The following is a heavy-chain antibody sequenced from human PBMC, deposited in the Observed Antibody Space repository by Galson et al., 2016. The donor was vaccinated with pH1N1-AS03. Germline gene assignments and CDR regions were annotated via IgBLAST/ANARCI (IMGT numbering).Heavy chain of an antibody. J-gene: IGHJ3*01. D-gene: IGHD3-22*01. V-gene: IGHV5-51*03. CDR1: GYGFNGYW. CDR3: ARPAHYDSSGRDALDV. Sequence: QSGAEVKKPGDSLKISCKSSGYGFNGYWTGWVRQMPGKGLEWMGIIFPGDSDTRYSPSFQGQVHISADKSTRTTYLQWRSLKASDTAIYYCARPAHYDSSGRDALDVWGQGTMLIVSS. CDR2: IFPGDSDT.